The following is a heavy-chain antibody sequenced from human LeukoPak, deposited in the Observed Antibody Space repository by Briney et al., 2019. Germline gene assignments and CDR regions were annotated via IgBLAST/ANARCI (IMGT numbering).Heavy chain of an antibody. CDR3: ARPSRSWPRVWFDP. Sequence: SETLSLTCTVSGGSISSSSYYWGWIRQPPGKGLEWIGSIYYSGSTYYNPSLKSRVTISVDTSKNQFPLKLSSVTAADTAVYYCARPSRSWPRVWFDPWGQGTLVPVSS. J-gene: IGHJ5*02. CDR2: IYYSGST. V-gene: IGHV4-39*01. D-gene: IGHD6-13*01. CDR1: GGSISSSSYY.